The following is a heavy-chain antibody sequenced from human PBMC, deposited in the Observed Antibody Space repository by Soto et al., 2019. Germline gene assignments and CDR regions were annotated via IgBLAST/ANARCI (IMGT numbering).Heavy chain of an antibody. CDR2: IYYSGST. CDR1: GGSISSYY. J-gene: IGHJ6*03. D-gene: IGHD4-4*01. CDR3: ARVSGNYVPFYYYYYMDV. Sequence: SETLSLTCTVSGGSISSYYWSRIRQPPGKGLEWIGYIYYSGSTNYNPSLKSRVTISVDTSKNQFSLKLSSVTAADTAVYFCARVSGNYVPFYYYYYMDVWGKGTTVTVSS. V-gene: IGHV4-59*01.